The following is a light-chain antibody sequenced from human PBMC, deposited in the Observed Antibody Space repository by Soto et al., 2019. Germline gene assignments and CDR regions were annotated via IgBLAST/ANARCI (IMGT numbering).Light chain of an antibody. J-gene: IGKJ1*01. CDR1: QSVGSN. Sequence: DIVMTQSPATLSVSPGESAALSCRASQSVGSNLAWYQQKPGQAPRLLIYGASTRATGIPARFSGSGSGTEFTLTISSLQSEDFAVYYCQQYNNWPRTFGQGTKVDIK. CDR2: GAS. V-gene: IGKV3-15*01. CDR3: QQYNNWPRT.